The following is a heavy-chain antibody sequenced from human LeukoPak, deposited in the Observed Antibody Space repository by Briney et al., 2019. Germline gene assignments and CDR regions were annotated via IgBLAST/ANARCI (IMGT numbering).Heavy chain of an antibody. CDR3: AKDLLPQYYYDSSGYYSDY. J-gene: IGHJ4*02. Sequence: GGSLRLSCAASGFTFSSYGMHWVRQAPGKGLEWVAVISYDGSNKYYADSVKGRFTISRDNSKNALYLQMNSPRAEDTAVYYCAKDLLPQYYYDSSGYYSDYWGQGTLVTVSS. V-gene: IGHV3-30*18. CDR1: GFTFSSYG. D-gene: IGHD3-22*01. CDR2: ISYDGSNK.